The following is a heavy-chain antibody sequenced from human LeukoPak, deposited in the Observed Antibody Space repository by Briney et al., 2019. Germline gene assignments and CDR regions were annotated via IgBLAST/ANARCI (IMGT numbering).Heavy chain of an antibody. Sequence: GGSLRLSCAASGFTFSSYWMSWVRQAPGKGLEWVANIKQDGSEKYYADSVKGRFTISRDNAKNSLYLQMNSLRAEDTAVYYCARVLGYSYGSDFDYWGQGTLVTVSS. CDR3: ARVLGYSYGSDFDY. V-gene: IGHV3-7*01. D-gene: IGHD5-18*01. CDR1: GFTFSSYW. CDR2: IKQDGSEK. J-gene: IGHJ4*02.